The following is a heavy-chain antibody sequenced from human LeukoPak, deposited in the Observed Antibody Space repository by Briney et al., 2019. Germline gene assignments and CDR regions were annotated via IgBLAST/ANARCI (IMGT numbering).Heavy chain of an antibody. CDR3: ARAGYCSSTTCYDWFDP. Sequence: GASVKDSCKASGYTFTGYYMHWVRQAPGQGLEWMGWINPNSGGTNYAQKFQGRVTMTRDTSISTAYMELSRLRSDDTAVCYCARAGYCSSTTCYDWFDPCGQGTLVTVSS. V-gene: IGHV1-2*02. J-gene: IGHJ5*02. CDR1: GYTFTGYY. CDR2: INPNSGGT. D-gene: IGHD2-2*03.